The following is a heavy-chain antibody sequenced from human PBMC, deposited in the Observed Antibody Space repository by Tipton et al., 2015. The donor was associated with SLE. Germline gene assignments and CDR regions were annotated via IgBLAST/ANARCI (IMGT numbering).Heavy chain of an antibody. CDR3: ARDLRSGGYYYYYYMDV. Sequence: LRLSCTVSGGSISGYYWNWIRQPPGKGLEWVGYINYSGNTNYNPSLKSRVTISVDTSKTHISLRLTSVTAADTAVYYCARDLRSGGYYYYYYMDVWGKGTTVTVSS. V-gene: IGHV4-59*01. CDR2: INYSGNT. J-gene: IGHJ6*03. CDR1: GGSISGYY. D-gene: IGHD1-14*01.